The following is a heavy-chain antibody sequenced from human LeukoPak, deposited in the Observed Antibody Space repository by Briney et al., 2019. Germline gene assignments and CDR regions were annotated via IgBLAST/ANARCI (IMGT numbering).Heavy chain of an antibody. J-gene: IGHJ2*01. D-gene: IGHD1-14*01. CDR1: GGSFSGDY. CDR3: ARDINRYWYFDL. V-gene: IGHV4-34*01. Sequence: PSETLSLTCAVYGGSFSGDYWSWIRQPPGKGLEWIGEINHSGSTNYNPSLKSRVTISVDTSKNQFSLKLSSVTAADTAVYYCARDINRYWYFDLWGRGTLVTVSS. CDR2: INHSGST.